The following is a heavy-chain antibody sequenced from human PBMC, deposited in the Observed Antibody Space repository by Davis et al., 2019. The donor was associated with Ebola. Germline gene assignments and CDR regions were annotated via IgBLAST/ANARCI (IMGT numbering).Heavy chain of an antibody. CDR2: IYYSGVLV. CDR3: ARARYYYGRGRLDP. D-gene: IGHD3-10*02. CDR1: GGSITNYY. Sequence: SETLSLTCTVSGGSITNYYLGWIRQPPGKGLEWIGHIYYSGVLVSRNPSLKSRVSISADTSKNQFSLKLSSVTAADTAVYYCARARYYYGRGRLDPWGQGTLVTVSS. V-gene: IGHV4-59*12. J-gene: IGHJ5*02.